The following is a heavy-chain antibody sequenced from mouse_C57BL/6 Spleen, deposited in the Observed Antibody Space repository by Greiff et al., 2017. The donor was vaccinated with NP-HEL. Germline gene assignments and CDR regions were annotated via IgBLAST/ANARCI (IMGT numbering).Heavy chain of an antibody. CDR3: ARDGAHYGSSPFAY. D-gene: IGHD1-1*01. V-gene: IGHV1-80*01. CDR2: IYPGDGDT. Sequence: VQLQESGAELVKPGASVKISCKASGYAFSSYWMNWVKQRPGKGLEWIGQIYPGDGDTNYNGKFKGKATLTADKSSSTAYMQLSSLTSEDSAVYFCARDGAHYGSSPFAYWGQGTLVTVSA. CDR1: GYAFSSYW. J-gene: IGHJ3*01.